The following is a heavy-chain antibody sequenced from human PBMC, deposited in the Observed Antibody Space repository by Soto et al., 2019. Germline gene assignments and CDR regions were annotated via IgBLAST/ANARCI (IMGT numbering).Heavy chain of an antibody. CDR3: AKGGERITMVRGVILAFDI. CDR1: GFTFSSYA. Sequence: EVQLLESGGGLVQPGGSLRLSCAASGFTFSSYAMSWVRQAPGKGLEWVSAISGSGGSTYYADSVKGRFTISRDNSKKTLYLQMNSVRAEDTALYYCAKGGERITMVRGVILAFDIWGQGTMVTVSS. J-gene: IGHJ3*02. V-gene: IGHV3-23*01. CDR2: ISGSGGST. D-gene: IGHD3-10*01.